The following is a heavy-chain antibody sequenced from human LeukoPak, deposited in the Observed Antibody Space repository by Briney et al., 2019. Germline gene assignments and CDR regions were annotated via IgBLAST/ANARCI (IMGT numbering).Heavy chain of an antibody. CDR1: GFTFSSYA. V-gene: IGHV3-30*04. Sequence: GRSLRLSCAASGFTFSSYAMHWVRQAPGKGLEWVAVISYDGSNKYYADSVKGRFTISRDNSKNTLYLQMNSLRAEDTAVYYCAREGGDDRIAAEDAFDIWGQGTMVTVSS. J-gene: IGHJ3*02. CDR2: ISYDGSNK. CDR3: AREGGDDRIAAEDAFDI. D-gene: IGHD6-6*01.